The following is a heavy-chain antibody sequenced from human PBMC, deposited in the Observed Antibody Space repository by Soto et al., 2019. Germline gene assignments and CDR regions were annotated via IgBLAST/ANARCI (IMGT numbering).Heavy chain of an antibody. Sequence: SVKVSCKASGGTFSSYAISWVRQAPGQGLEWMGGIIPIFGTANYAQKFQGRVTITADKSTSTAYMELSSLRSEDTAVYYCARDRAIAARYYYGMDVWGQGTTVAVSS. J-gene: IGHJ6*02. CDR1: GGTFSSYA. CDR3: ARDRAIAARYYYGMDV. CDR2: IIPIFGTA. V-gene: IGHV1-69*06. D-gene: IGHD6-6*01.